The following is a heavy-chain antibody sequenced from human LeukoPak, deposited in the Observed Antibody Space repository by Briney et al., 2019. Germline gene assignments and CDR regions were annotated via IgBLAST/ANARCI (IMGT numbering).Heavy chain of an antibody. Sequence: GGSLRLSCAASGFTFSSYWMHWVRQAPGKGLVWVSRINYDGRSTSYADSLKGRFTISRDNAENTLYLQMNSLRAEDTAVYYCARGLDFWSGVNRFDPWGQGTLVTVSS. J-gene: IGHJ5*02. CDR2: INYDGRST. CDR3: ARGLDFWSGVNRFDP. D-gene: IGHD3-3*01. V-gene: IGHV3-74*01. CDR1: GFTFSSYW.